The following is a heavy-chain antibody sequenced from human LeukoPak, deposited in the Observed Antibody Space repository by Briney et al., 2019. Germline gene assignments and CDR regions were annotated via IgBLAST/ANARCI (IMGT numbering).Heavy chain of an antibody. CDR3: VNLEYYYDSSGYYHEY. CDR1: GFTFSSYA. V-gene: IGHV3-23*01. Sequence: GGSLRLSCAASGFTFSSYAMSWVRQAPGKGLEWVSAISGSGGSTYYADSVKGRFTISRDNSKNTLYLQMNSLRAEDTAVYYCVNLEYYYDSSGYYHEYWGQGTLVTVSS. CDR2: ISGSGGST. J-gene: IGHJ4*02. D-gene: IGHD3-22*01.